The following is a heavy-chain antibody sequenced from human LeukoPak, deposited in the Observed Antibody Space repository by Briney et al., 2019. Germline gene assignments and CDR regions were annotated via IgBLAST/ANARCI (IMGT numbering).Heavy chain of an antibody. CDR3: AKVAKYYYGPETYYFFEQ. V-gene: IGHV3-23*01. Sequence: GALRLSCAASGFIFSNYAMSWGREAPGKGLESVSGISGSGCSTYCADSVNGRFTLSRDNSKNTLYLQMNRLRVEDTAVYYCAKVAKYYYGPETYYFFEQWGQGTPVTASS. J-gene: IGHJ4*02. D-gene: IGHD3-10*01. CDR2: ISGSGCST. CDR1: GFIFSNYA.